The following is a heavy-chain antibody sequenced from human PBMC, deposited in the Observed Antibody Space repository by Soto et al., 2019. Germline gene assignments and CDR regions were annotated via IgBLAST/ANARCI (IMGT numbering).Heavy chain of an antibody. CDR3: ASKGLSITGTTEWVDY. D-gene: IGHD1-7*01. J-gene: IGHJ4*02. CDR1: GFTFSSYS. Sequence: PGGSLRLSCAASGFTFSSYSMNWVRQAPGKGLEWVSYISSSSSTIYYADSVKGRFTISRDNAKNSLYLQMNSLRAEDTAVYYCASKGLSITGTTEWVDYWGQGTLVTVSS. CDR2: ISSSSSTI. V-gene: IGHV3-48*01.